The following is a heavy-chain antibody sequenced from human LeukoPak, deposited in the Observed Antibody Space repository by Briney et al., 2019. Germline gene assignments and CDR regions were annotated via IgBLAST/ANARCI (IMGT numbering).Heavy chain of an antibody. CDR2: ISSSGSTI. J-gene: IGHJ5*02. CDR1: GFTFSDYY. CDR3: ARNWNGFDP. Sequence: GGSLRLSCAASGFTFSDYYMSWIRQAPGKGLEWVAYISSSGSTIYYADSVKGRFTISMNNDKKSLYLQMNSLRAEDTAVYYCARNWNGFDPWGQGTLVTVSS. D-gene: IGHD1-1*01. V-gene: IGHV3-11*01.